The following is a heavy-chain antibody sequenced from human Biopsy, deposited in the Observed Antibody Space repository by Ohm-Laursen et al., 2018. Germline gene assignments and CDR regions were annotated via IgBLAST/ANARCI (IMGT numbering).Heavy chain of an antibody. CDR3: ERDVGVA. V-gene: IGHV4-4*07. Sequence: TLSLTCSVSGCSTNDYFWSWIRQPAGETLEWIGRIYSSGGSSYNPSLKSQISMSMDTSNNQFSLTLTSVTAADTAVYYCERDVGVAWGQGTLVTVSS. CDR1: GCSTNDYF. CDR2: IYSSGGS. J-gene: IGHJ5*02. D-gene: IGHD2-21*01.